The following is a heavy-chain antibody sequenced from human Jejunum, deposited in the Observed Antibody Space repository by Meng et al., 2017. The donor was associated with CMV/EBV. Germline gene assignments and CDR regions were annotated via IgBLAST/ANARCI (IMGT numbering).Heavy chain of an antibody. D-gene: IGHD6-13*01. CDR3: GRGVEANGSWC. CDR2: INSDGRST. J-gene: IGHJ4*02. Sequence: AGSGFTLSKYWKHWVRKAPGKGPRWVSRINSDGRSTNYADSVKGRFTISRDNAKNALYLQMNSLRAEDTAEYYCGRGVEANGSWCWGQGTLVTVSS. CDR1: GFTLSKYW. V-gene: IGHV3-74*01.